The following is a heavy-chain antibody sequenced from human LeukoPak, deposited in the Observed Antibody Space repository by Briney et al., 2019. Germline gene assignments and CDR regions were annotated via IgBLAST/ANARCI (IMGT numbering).Heavy chain of an antibody. Sequence: GGSLRLSCADSGFTFSSYEMKWVRQAPGKGLEWVSYISSSGSTIYYADSVKGRFTISRDNAKNSLYLQMNSLRAEDTAVYYCARVLPYGDYDYYFDYWGQGTLVTVSS. J-gene: IGHJ4*02. V-gene: IGHV3-48*03. CDR1: GFTFSSYE. D-gene: IGHD4-17*01. CDR2: ISSSGSTI. CDR3: ARVLPYGDYDYYFDY.